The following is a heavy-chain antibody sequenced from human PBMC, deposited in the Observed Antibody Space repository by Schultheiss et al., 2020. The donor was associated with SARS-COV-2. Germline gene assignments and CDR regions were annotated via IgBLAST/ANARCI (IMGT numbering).Heavy chain of an antibody. CDR2: ISYDGSNK. CDR3: AKTKDTAMVAPYYYYGMDV. D-gene: IGHD5-18*01. V-gene: IGHV3-30*18. Sequence: GGSLRLSCAASGFTFSTYAMNWVRQAPGKGLEWVAVISYDGSNKYYADSVKGRFTISRDNSKNTLYLQMNSLRAEDTAVYYCAKTKDTAMVAPYYYYGMDVWGQGTTVTVSS. CDR1: GFTFSTYA. J-gene: IGHJ6*02.